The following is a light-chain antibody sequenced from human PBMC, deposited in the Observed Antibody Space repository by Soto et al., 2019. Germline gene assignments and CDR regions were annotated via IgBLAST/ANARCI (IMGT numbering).Light chain of an antibody. Sequence: QSVLTQPASVSGSPGQSITISCTGTSSDVGGYNYVSWYQQHPGKAPKLMIYDVSNRPSRVSNRFSGSKSGNTASLTISGLQAEEEADFYCSSYKSSRTLFVLGTGTKVTV. J-gene: IGLJ1*01. CDR3: SSYKSSRTLFV. V-gene: IGLV2-14*01. CDR2: DVS. CDR1: SSDVGGYNY.